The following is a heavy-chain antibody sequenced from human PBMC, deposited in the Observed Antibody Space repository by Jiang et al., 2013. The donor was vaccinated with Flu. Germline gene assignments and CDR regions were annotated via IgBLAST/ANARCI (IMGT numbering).Heavy chain of an antibody. D-gene: IGHD3-22*01. CDR1: GGSISSGGYY. Sequence: SQTLSLTCTVSGGSISSGGYYWSWIRQHPGKGLEWIGYIYYSGSTYYNPSLKSRVTISVDTSKNQFSLKLSSVTAADTAVYYCARDGRFRDYYDSSGYRYYFDYWGQGTLVTVSS. J-gene: IGHJ4*02. V-gene: IGHV4-31*03. CDR3: ARDGRFRDYYDSSGYRYYFDY. CDR2: IYYSGST.